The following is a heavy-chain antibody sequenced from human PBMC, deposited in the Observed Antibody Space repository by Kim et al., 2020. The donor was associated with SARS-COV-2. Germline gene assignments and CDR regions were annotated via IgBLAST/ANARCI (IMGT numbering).Heavy chain of an antibody. CDR3: AKGDLGWLQLTNYFDY. V-gene: IGHV3-30*18. CDR2: ISYDGSNK. J-gene: IGHJ4*02. Sequence: GGSLRLSCAASGFTFSSYGMHWVRQAPGKGLEWVAVISYDGSNKYYADSVKGRFTISRDNSKNTLYLQMNSLRAEDTAVYYCAKGDLGWLQLTNYFDYWGQGTLVTVSS. CDR1: GFTFSSYG. D-gene: IGHD5-12*01.